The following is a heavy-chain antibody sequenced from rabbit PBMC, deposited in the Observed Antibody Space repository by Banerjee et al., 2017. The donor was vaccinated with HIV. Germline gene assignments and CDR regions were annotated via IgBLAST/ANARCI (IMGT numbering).Heavy chain of an antibody. Sequence: QEQLEESGGDLVKPEGSLTLTCTASGFSFSSSYWICWVRQAPGKGPEWIACIYNGDGSTYYASWAKGRFTISKTSSTTVTLQMTSLTAADTATYFCARSATMDIAFKLWGPGTLVTVS. D-gene: IGHD5-1*01. V-gene: IGHV1S45*01. J-gene: IGHJ4*01. CDR1: GFSFSSSYW. CDR2: IYNGDGST. CDR3: ARSATMDIAFKL.